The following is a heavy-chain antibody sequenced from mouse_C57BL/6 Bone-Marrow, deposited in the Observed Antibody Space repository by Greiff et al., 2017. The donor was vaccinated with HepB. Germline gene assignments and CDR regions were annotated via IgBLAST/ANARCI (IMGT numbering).Heavy chain of an antibody. CDR1: GFSLTSYG. V-gene: IGHV2-5*01. Sequence: QVQLKESGPGLVQPSQSLSITCTVSGFSLTSYGVHWVRQSPGKGLEWLGVIWRGGSTDYNAAFMSRLSITKDNSKSQVFFKMNSLQADDTAIYYCAKHGSSPGWYFDVWGTGTTVTVSS. CDR2: IWRGGST. CDR3: AKHGSSPGWYFDV. D-gene: IGHD1-1*01. J-gene: IGHJ1*03.